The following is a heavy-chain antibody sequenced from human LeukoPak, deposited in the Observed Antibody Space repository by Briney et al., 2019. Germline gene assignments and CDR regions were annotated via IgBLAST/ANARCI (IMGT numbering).Heavy chain of an antibody. V-gene: IGHV1-46*01. J-gene: IGHJ4*02. Sequence: GSSVKVSCKASGGTFSSYAISWVRQAPGQGLEWMGIINPRGGSTGYAQKFQGTVTMTRDTSTSTVYMELSSLRSEDTAMYYCARGGPLSSSWANYFDYWGQGTLVTVSS. CDR1: GGTFSSYA. CDR2: INPRGGST. CDR3: ARGGPLSSSWANYFDY. D-gene: IGHD6-13*01.